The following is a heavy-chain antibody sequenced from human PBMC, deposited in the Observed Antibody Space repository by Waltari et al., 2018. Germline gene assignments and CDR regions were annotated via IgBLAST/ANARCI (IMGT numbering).Heavy chain of an antibody. J-gene: IGHJ6*02. CDR2: IYYSGST. CDR3: AGGYYDFWSGYTGGMDV. Sequence: QLQLQESGPGLVKPSETLSLTCTVSGGSISSSSYYWGWIRQPPGKGLEWIGSIYYSGSTYYNPSLKSRVTIAVDTSKNQFSLKLSSVTAADTAVYYCAGGYYDFWSGYTGGMDVWGQGTTVTVSS. CDR1: GGSISSSSYY. D-gene: IGHD3-3*01. V-gene: IGHV4-39*07.